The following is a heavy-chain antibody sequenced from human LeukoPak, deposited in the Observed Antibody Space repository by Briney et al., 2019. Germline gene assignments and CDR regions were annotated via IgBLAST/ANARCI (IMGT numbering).Heavy chain of an antibody. CDR1: GFTFSSYA. Sequence: GGSLRLSWAASGFTFSSYAMNWVRQAPGKGLEWVSAISGTGSRTYYADSVKGRFTISRDNSKNTLYLQMKSLRVEHTARYYCAKGLTGYSNYGMDVWGQGTTVTVSS. D-gene: IGHD3-9*01. J-gene: IGHJ6*02. V-gene: IGHV3-23*01. CDR2: ISGTGSRT. CDR3: AKGLTGYSNYGMDV.